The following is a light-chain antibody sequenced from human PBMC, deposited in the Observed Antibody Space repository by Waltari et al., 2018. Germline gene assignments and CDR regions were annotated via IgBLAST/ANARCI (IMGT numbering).Light chain of an antibody. CDR1: QRVGRA. Sequence: SGRASQRVGRALSWYQQRPGQAPRLLIYDAFSRATGISDKFSGSGSGTDFTLTISRVEPEDFAVYFCQMYVRLPVTFGQGTKVEVK. J-gene: IGKJ1*01. CDR2: DAF. CDR3: QMYVRLPVT. V-gene: IGKV3-20*01.